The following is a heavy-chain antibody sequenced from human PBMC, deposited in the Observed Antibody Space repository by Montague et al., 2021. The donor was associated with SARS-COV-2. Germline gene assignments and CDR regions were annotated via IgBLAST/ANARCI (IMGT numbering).Heavy chain of an antibody. D-gene: IGHD4-17*01. Sequence: TLSLTCTVSGGSISSPCYYWIWIRQPAGQGLEWNVRNYSSGTTNYYLSLKSRITISADTSKYQFSLKLVSVTAADTAVYYCASFTAVTSSLDFWGQGTLVPVSS. CDR3: ASFTAVTSSLDF. CDR2: NYSSGTT. CDR1: GGSISSPCYY. V-gene: IGHV4-61*02. J-gene: IGHJ4*02.